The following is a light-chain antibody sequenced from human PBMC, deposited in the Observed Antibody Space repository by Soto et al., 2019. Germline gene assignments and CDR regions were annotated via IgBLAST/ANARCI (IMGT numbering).Light chain of an antibody. Sequence: QSALTQPASVSGSPGQSITISCTGTRSDVGGYNLVSWYQHHPRKAPKLVIYEVSERPSGVSYRFSGSKSANTASLTISGLQAGDEADYYCCSYAGSVDHYVFGTGTQLTVL. J-gene: IGLJ1*01. CDR2: EVS. CDR1: RSDVGGYNL. V-gene: IGLV2-23*02. CDR3: CSYAGSVDHYV.